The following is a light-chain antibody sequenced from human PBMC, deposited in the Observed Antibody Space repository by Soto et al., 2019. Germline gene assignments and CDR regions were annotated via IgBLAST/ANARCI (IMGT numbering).Light chain of an antibody. Sequence: EIVMTQSPPTLSVSPGERATLSCRASQSISTNVAWYQQKPGQAPSLLIFRASIRASGVPARFSGSGSGTEFTLTISSLQSEDFAVYFCHQYESWPKTFGQGTKVDIK. V-gene: IGKV3-15*01. CDR2: RAS. CDR3: HQYESWPKT. CDR1: QSISTN. J-gene: IGKJ1*01.